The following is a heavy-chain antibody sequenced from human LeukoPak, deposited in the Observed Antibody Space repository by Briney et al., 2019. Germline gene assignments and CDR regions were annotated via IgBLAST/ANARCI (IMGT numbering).Heavy chain of an antibody. V-gene: IGHV3-30*02. CDR1: GFTFSSYG. CDR3: AKGMGVAAAAGYFDY. Sequence: GGSLRLSCAASGFTFSSYGMHWVRQAPAKGLEGVAFIRYDGSNKYYADSVRGRFTISRDNSKNTLYLQMNSLRAEDTAVYYCAKGMGVAAAAGYFDYWGQGTLVTVSS. D-gene: IGHD6-13*01. J-gene: IGHJ4*02. CDR2: IRYDGSNK.